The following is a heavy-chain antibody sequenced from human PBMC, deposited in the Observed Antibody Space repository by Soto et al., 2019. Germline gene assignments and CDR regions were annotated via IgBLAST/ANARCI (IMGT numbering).Heavy chain of an antibody. CDR1: GGSISSGGYS. Sequence: ASETLSLTCAVSGGSISSGGYSWSWIRQPPGKGMEWIGYIYHSGSTYYNPSLKSRVTISVDRSKNQFSLKLSSVTAADTAVYYCARTSGRWLPYNWFDPWGQGTLVTVSS. CDR2: IYHSGST. J-gene: IGHJ5*02. CDR3: ARTSGRWLPYNWFDP. V-gene: IGHV4-30-2*01. D-gene: IGHD3-22*01.